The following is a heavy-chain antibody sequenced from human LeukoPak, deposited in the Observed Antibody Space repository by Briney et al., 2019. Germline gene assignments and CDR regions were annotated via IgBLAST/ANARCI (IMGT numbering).Heavy chain of an antibody. Sequence: GGSLRLSCAASGFTFSGYSMNWVRQAPGKGLEWVSFISGSSSYIFFADSVKGRFTISRDNAKNLLYLQMNSLRAEDTALYYCARGGRILEYWGQGTLVTVSS. V-gene: IGHV3-21*01. D-gene: IGHD3-10*01. CDR3: ARGGRILEY. J-gene: IGHJ4*02. CDR2: ISGSSSYI. CDR1: GFTFSGYS.